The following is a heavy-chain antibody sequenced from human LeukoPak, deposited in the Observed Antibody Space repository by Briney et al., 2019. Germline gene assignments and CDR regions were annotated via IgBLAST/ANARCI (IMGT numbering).Heavy chain of an antibody. Sequence: GGSLRLSCAASGFTFDDYAMHWVRQVPGKGLEWVSGISWNGGSIGYADSVKGRFTISRDNAKNYLYLQMNSLRAEDTALYYCAKDSSYYYDSSGHVEYWGQGTLVAVSS. CDR2: ISWNGGSI. J-gene: IGHJ4*02. CDR3: AKDSSYYYDSSGHVEY. D-gene: IGHD3-22*01. CDR1: GFTFDDYA. V-gene: IGHV3-9*01.